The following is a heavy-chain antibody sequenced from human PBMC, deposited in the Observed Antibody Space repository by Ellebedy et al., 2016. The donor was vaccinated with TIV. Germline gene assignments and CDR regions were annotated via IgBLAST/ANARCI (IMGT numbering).Heavy chain of an antibody. CDR3: AKEGHEYSSGTYDY. J-gene: IGHJ4*02. CDR2: ISYDGLTK. V-gene: IGHV3-30*18. CDR1: GFTFRNFG. Sequence: GGSLRLXXAASGFTFRNFGMHWVRQAPGKGLDWVAVISYDGLTKHYAGSVQGRFSISRDDSKNTLYLEMNSLSGEDTAVYYCAKEGHEYSSGTYDYWGQGTLVTVAS. D-gene: IGHD3-22*01.